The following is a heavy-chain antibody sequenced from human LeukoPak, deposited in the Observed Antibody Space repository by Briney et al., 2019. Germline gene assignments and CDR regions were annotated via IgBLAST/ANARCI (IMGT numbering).Heavy chain of an antibody. CDR1: GYTFTGYY. CDR2: INPNSGGT. D-gene: IGHD3-3*01. V-gene: IGHV1-2*02. Sequence: AASVKVSCKASGYTFTGYYMHWVRQAPGQGLEWMGWINPNSGGTNYAQKFQGRVTMTRDTSISTAYMELSRLRSDDTAVYYCARAATVLRFLEWPYWGQGTLVTVSS. CDR3: ARAATVLRFLEWPY. J-gene: IGHJ4*02.